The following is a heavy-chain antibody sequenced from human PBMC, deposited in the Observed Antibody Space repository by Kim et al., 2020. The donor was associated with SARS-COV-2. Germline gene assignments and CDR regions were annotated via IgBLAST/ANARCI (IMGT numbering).Heavy chain of an antibody. CDR3: ARAEGFWSGYCAYFDY. CDR2: IYHSGST. J-gene: IGHJ4*02. V-gene: IGHV4-38-2*02. Sequence: SETLSLTCTVSGYSISSGYYWGWIRQPPGKGLEWIGSIYHSGSTYYNPSLKSRVTISVDTSKNQFSLKLSSVTAADTAVYYCARAEGFWSGYCAYFDYWGQGTLVTVSS. CDR1: GYSISSGYY. D-gene: IGHD3-3*01.